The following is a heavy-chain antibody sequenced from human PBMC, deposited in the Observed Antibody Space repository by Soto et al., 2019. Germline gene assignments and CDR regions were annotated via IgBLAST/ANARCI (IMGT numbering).Heavy chain of an antibody. CDR1: GGSFSGYY. Sequence: SLTCAVYGGSFSGYYWSWIRQPPGKGLEWIGEINHSGSTNYNPSLKSRVTISVDTSKNQFSLKLSSVTAADTAVYYCAADTAMVPHPGYWGQGTLVTVSS. CDR2: INHSGST. D-gene: IGHD5-18*01. V-gene: IGHV4-34*01. J-gene: IGHJ4*02. CDR3: AADTAMVPHPGY.